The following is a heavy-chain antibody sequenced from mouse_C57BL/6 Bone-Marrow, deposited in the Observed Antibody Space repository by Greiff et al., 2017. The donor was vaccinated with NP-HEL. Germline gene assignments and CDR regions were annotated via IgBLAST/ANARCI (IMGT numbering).Heavy chain of an antibody. CDR2: IWSDGST. Sequence: VQLQESGPGLVAPSQSLSITCPVSGFSLTSYGVHWVRQPPGKGLEWLVVIWSDGSTTSNSALKSRLSISKDNAKSQVFLKMNSLQTDDTAMYYCARQRDYEEYYDAMDYWGQGTSVTVSS. D-gene: IGHD2-4*01. CDR3: ARQRDYEEYYDAMDY. CDR1: GFSLTSYG. J-gene: IGHJ4*01. V-gene: IGHV2-6-1*01.